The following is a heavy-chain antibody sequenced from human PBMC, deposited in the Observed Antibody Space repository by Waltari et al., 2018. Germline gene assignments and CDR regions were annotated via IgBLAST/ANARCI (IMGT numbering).Heavy chain of an antibody. CDR3: ARALGRQQLAHDY. D-gene: IGHD6-13*01. Sequence: QLQLQESGPGLVKPSETLSLTCTVSGDSISSSGYYWGWIRQPPGKGLEWIGSISYSGSTYYTPSLKSRLTISVDTSKNQFSLKLSSVTAADTAVYYCARALGRQQLAHDYWGQGTLVTVSS. J-gene: IGHJ4*02. CDR1: GDSISSSGYY. CDR2: ISYSGST. V-gene: IGHV4-39*07.